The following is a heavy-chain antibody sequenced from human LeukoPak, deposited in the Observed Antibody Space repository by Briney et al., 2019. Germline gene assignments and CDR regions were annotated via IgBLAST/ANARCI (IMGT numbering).Heavy chain of an antibody. V-gene: IGHV4-31*03. CDR2: IYYSGST. Sequence: SETLSLTCTVSGGSISSGGYYWSWIRQHPGKGLEWIGYIYYSGSTYYNPSLKSRVTISVDTSKNQFSLKLSSVTAADTAVYYCARVGGDWFDPWGQGTLVTVSS. CDR1: GGSISSGGYY. D-gene: IGHD1-26*01. J-gene: IGHJ5*02. CDR3: ARVGGDWFDP.